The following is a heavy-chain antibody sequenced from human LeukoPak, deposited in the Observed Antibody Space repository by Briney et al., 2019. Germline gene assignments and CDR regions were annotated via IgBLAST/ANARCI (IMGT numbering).Heavy chain of an antibody. Sequence: QPGGSLRLSCEASGFTFSAYAMTWVRQAPGKGLVWVSRIDSDGSSRSYAGSVKGRFTISRDNAKNTLYLQMNSLRAEDTAVYYCVREGGYDPFENWGQGTLVTVSS. CDR3: VREGGYDPFEN. D-gene: IGHD5-12*01. J-gene: IGHJ4*02. CDR2: IDSDGSSR. CDR1: GFTFSAYA. V-gene: IGHV3-74*01.